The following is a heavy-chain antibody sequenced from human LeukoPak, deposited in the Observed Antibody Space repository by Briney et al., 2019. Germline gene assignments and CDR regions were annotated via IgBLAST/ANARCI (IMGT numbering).Heavy chain of an antibody. CDR1: GITLTSHA. Sequence: GGSLRLSCAASGITLTSHAMSWVRQAPGKGLEWVSLISGSGGHTYYGDPVKGRFTISRDNSKSTLYLQMNSLRAEDTAVYYCAKGGVATMRDGYNYYYYYMEVWGRGTTVTVSS. CDR2: ISGSGGHT. D-gene: IGHD5-24*01. CDR3: AKGGVATMRDGYNYYYYYMEV. V-gene: IGHV3-23*01. J-gene: IGHJ6*03.